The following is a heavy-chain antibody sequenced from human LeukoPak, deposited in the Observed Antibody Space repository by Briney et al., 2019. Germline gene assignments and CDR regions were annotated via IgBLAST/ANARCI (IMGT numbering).Heavy chain of an antibody. CDR1: GVTVSSNY. V-gene: IGHV3-53*01. J-gene: IGHJ4*02. CDR3: ARAVGAVAGTY. Sequence: GGSLRLSCAASGVTVSSNYMSWVRQAPGKGLEWVSVIYSGGSTYYADSVKGRFTISRDNSKNTLYLQMNSLRAEDTAVYYCARAVGAVAGTYWGQGTLVTVSS. CDR2: IYSGGST. D-gene: IGHD6-19*01.